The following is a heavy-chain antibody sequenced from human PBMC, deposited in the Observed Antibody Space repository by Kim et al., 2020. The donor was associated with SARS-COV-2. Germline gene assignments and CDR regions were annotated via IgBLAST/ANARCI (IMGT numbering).Heavy chain of an antibody. CDR2: IDADNGNT. CDR3: ARNEDY. V-gene: IGHV1-3*01. CDR1: GYTFTDYA. J-gene: IGHJ4*02. Sequence: ASVKVSCKASGYTFTDYAFHWVRQATGQRLEWMGWIDADNGNTKYSQKFQGRVTITRDTSATTAYMELSSLRSEDTAVYYCARNEDYWGQGTLVTVSS.